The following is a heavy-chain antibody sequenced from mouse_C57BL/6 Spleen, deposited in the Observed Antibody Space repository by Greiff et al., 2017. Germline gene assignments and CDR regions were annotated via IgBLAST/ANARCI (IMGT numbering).Heavy chain of an antibody. J-gene: IGHJ3*01. V-gene: IGHV1-59*01. CDR1: GYTFTSYW. Sequence: VQLQQSGAELVRPGTSVKLSCKASGYTFTSYWMHWVKQRPGQGLEWIGVIDPSDSYTNYNQKFKGKATLTVDTSSSTAYMQLSSLTSEDSAVYYCARNSKHLAYWGQGTLVTVSA. CDR2: IDPSDSYT. D-gene: IGHD2-5*01. CDR3: ARNSKHLAY.